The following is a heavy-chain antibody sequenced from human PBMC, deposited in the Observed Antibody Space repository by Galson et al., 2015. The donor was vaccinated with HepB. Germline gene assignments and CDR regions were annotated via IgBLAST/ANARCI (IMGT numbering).Heavy chain of an antibody. Sequence: SLRLSCAASGFTFSSYAMSWVRQAPGKGLEWVSAISGSGGSTYYADSVKGRFTISRDNSKNTLYLQMNSLRAEDTAVYYCARCRTGSTYGSGSYAPLYFDYWGQGTLVTVSS. CDR2: ISGSGGST. V-gene: IGHV3-23*01. CDR1: GFTFSSYA. CDR3: ARCRTGSTYGSGSYAPLYFDY. D-gene: IGHD3-10*01. J-gene: IGHJ4*02.